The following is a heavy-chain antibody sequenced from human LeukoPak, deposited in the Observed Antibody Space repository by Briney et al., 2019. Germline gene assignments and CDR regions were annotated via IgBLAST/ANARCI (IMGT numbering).Heavy chain of an antibody. CDR2: IYTSGST. CDR1: GGSISSYY. D-gene: IGHD3-10*01. J-gene: IGHJ3*02. V-gene: IGHV4-4*07. Sequence: SETLSLTCTVSGGSISSYYWSWIRQRAGKGLEWIGRIYTSGSTNYNPSLKSRVTISVDTSKNQFSLKLSSVTAADTAVYYCARDLVYGSGIIAFDIWGQGTMVTVSS. CDR3: ARDLVYGSGIIAFDI.